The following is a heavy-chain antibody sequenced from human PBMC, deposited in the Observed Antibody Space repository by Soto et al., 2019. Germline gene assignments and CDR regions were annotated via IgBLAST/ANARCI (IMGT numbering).Heavy chain of an antibody. Sequence: EVQLLESGGGLVQPGGSLRPSCAASGFTFSSYAMTWVRQAPGKGLEWVSVISDSDNATYYADSVKGRFTISRDNSKNTLYLQFNSLRAEDTAVYYCAKGVSSSAWSASDNWGQGTLVTVSS. D-gene: IGHD6-19*01. V-gene: IGHV3-23*01. CDR1: GFTFSSYA. CDR2: ISDSDNAT. CDR3: AKGVSSSAWSASDN. J-gene: IGHJ4*02.